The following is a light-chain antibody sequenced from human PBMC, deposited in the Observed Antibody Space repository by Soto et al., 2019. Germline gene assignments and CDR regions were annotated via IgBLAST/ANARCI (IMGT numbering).Light chain of an antibody. V-gene: IGLV2-14*03. CDR1: SSDVGAFTS. J-gene: IGLJ2*01. Sequence: QSVLTQPASVSGSPGQSITISCTGTSSDVGAFTSVSWYQQHPGKAPKLIIYDIIHRPSGVSDRFSGSKSVNTASLTISGLQPEDEDTYHCSSYSRSTTLVVFGGGTKLTVL. CDR3: SSYSRSTTLVV. CDR2: DII.